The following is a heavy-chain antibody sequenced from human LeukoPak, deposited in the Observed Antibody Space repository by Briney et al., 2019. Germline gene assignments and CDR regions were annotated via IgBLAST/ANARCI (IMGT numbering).Heavy chain of an antibody. CDR3: ARVAYFAGPYYYYYMDV. D-gene: IGHD2/OR15-2a*01. J-gene: IGHJ6*03. CDR1: GGSISSYY. Sequence: SETLSLTCTVSGGSISSYYWSWIRQPAGKGLEWIGRIYTSGSTNYNPSLKSRVTMSVDTSKNQFSLKLSSVTAADTAEYYCARVAYFAGPYYYYYMDVWGKGTTVTVSS. CDR2: IYTSGST. V-gene: IGHV4-4*07.